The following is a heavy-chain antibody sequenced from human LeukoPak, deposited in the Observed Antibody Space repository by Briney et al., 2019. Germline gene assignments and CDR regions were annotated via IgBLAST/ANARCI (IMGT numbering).Heavy chain of an antibody. D-gene: IGHD3-16*01. J-gene: IGHJ6*02. CDR3: ARFGVDYDMDV. V-gene: IGHV4-59*11. CDR1: GGSISGHY. CDR2: IHYSGKA. Sequence: KPSESLSLTCTVSGGSISGHYWTWVRQPPGEGLEWIGQIHYSGKADYNPSLRSRITISVDTSKNQMSLKVTSVTAADTAVYYCARFGVDYDMDVWGQGTTVTVSS.